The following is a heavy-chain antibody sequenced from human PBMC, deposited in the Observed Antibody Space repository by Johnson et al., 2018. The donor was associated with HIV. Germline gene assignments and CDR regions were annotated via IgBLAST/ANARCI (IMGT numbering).Heavy chain of an antibody. V-gene: IGHV3-74*03. J-gene: IGHJ3*02. CDR1: GFAFRTYW. CDR3: ARESKWQSRTQHAFDI. CDR2: IYNDGRRT. Sequence: VQLVESGGGLVQPGGSLRLSCAASGFAFRTYWMVWVRQVPGTRPVWVARIYNDGRRTTYADSVKVRFTISRDNSKNTLFLQMNSLRVEDTAVYYCARESKWQSRTQHAFDIWGQGTMVTGSA. D-gene: IGHD5-12*01.